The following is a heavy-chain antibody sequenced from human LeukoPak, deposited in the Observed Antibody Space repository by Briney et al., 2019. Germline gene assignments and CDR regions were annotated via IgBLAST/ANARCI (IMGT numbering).Heavy chain of an antibody. CDR2: ISYDGSNK. CDR1: GFTFSSYA. Sequence: PGRSLRLSCAASGFTFSSYAMHWVRQAPGKGLEWPAAISYDGSNKYYADSVKGRFTISRDNSKYTLYLQMNSLRAEDTAVYYCAREVAAAGTSRWFDPWGQGTLVTVSS. V-gene: IGHV3-30-3*01. CDR3: AREVAAAGTSRWFDP. J-gene: IGHJ5*02. D-gene: IGHD6-13*01.